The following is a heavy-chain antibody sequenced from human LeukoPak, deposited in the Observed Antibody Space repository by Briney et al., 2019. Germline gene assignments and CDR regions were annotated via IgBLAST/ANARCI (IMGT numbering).Heavy chain of an antibody. D-gene: IGHD6-19*01. J-gene: IGHJ5*02. V-gene: IGHV4-34*01. Sequence: SETLSLTCAVYGGSFSGYYWSWIRQPPGKGLEWIGEINHSGSTNYNPSLKSRVTISVDTSKNQFSLKLSSVTAADPAVYYCARALYSSGWYRSWFDPWGQGTLVTVSS. CDR2: INHSGST. CDR1: GGSFSGYY. CDR3: ARALYSSGWYRSWFDP.